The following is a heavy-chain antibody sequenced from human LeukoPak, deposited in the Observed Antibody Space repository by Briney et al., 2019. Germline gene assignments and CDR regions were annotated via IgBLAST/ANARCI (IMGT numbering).Heavy chain of an antibody. CDR2: ISYDGSNK. V-gene: IGHV3-30*03. CDR3: ARVSHPYTPRGNYYYGMDV. J-gene: IGHJ6*02. Sequence: PXGSLRLSCAASGFTFSSYGMHWVRQAPGKGLEWVAVISYDGSNKYYADSVKGRFTISRDNSKNTLYLQMNSLRAEDTAVYYCARVSHPYTPRGNYYYGMDVWGQGTTVTVSS. CDR1: GFTFSSYG. D-gene: IGHD2-2*02.